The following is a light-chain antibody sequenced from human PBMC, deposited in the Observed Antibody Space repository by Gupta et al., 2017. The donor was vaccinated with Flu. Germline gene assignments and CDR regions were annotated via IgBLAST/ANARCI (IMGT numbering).Light chain of an antibody. V-gene: IGKV3-20*01. CDR3: QYYDTELYT. J-gene: IGKJ2*01. CDR1: PSIDSKY. Sequence: EVVLTQSPGTLSLSLGETATLSCRASPSIDSKYLAWYQQKRGLAPRLLIFGASSRATDIPDRFTGSGSGTDFTLTIDRLEPEDFAVYYCQYYDTELYTCGQGTKLEI. CDR2: GAS.